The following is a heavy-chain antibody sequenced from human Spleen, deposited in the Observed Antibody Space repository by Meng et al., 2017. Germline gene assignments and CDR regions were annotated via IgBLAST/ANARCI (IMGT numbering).Heavy chain of an antibody. V-gene: IGHV1-3*04. CDR1: GSTFTTFS. CDR2: INTGNGNT. J-gene: IGHJ4*02. CDR3: ARDGDYGLDY. Sequence: QFQLLQSGAELKCFWASVNVSCRASGSTFTTFSIHWVRQAPGQRLEWMGWINTGNGNTRYSQKFQGRVTFTRDTYASTAYMELSSLGSEDTAVFYCARDGDYGLDYWGQGTLVTVSS. D-gene: IGHD4-17*01.